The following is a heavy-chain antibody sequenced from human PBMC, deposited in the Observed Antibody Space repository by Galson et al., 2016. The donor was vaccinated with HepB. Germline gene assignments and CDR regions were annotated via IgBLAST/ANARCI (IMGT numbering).Heavy chain of an antibody. CDR3: ARFGGWHRTVRKYYFDS. V-gene: IGHV1-18*01. D-gene: IGHD3-16*01. Sequence: SVKVSCKASGYIFTTWGISWVRQAPGRGLEWLGWISSYNGNTNYAQKVQGRLTMTTNSSTNTAYMELTSLQPDDAAVYYCARFGGWHRTVRKYYFDSWGQGTLVSVSS. J-gene: IGHJ4*02. CDR1: GYIFTTWG. CDR2: ISSYNGNT.